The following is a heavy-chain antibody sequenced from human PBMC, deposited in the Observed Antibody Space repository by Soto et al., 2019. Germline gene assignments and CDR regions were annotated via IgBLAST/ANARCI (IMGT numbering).Heavy chain of an antibody. J-gene: IGHJ6*02. CDR3: ARDRRKELWVEGLNAMDV. CDR2: ISGYNGQT. CDR1: GYTFTTYG. D-gene: IGHD5-18*01. V-gene: IGHV1-18*01. Sequence: QIQLVQSGPEVKKPGASVKVSCKASGYTFTTYGISWVRQAPGQGLEWMGWISGYNGQTNYAQKFRGRVTITTDTSTGTAYMERRSMRSDDTPTYYCARDRRKELWVEGLNAMDVWGQGTTVTVSS.